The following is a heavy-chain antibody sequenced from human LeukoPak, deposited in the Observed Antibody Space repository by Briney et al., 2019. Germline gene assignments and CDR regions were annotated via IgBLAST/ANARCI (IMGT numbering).Heavy chain of an antibody. D-gene: IGHD6-13*01. CDR1: GYTFTSYG. CDR2: ISAYNGNT. Sequence: ASVKVSCKASGYTFTSYGISWVRQAPGQGLEWMGWISAYNGNTNYAQKLQGRVTMTTDTSTSTAYMELRSLRSDDTAVYYCARVGGSPTYRLMSAAGPGDYYYYYMDVWGKGTTVTVSS. V-gene: IGHV1-18*01. J-gene: IGHJ6*03. CDR3: ARVGGSPTYRLMSAAGPGDYYYYYMDV.